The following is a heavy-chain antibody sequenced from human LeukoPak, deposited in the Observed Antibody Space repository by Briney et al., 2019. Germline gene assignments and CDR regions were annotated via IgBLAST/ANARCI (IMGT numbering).Heavy chain of an antibody. D-gene: IGHD3-22*01. Sequence: ASVKVSCKASGYTFTSYGISWVRQAPGQGLEWMGWISAYNGNTNYAQKLQGRVTMTTDTSTSTAYMELRSLRSDDTAVYFCATHRYYYDSSAYRLDYWGQGTLVTVSS. CDR1: GYTFTSYG. CDR3: ATHRYYYDSSAYRLDY. CDR2: ISAYNGNT. J-gene: IGHJ4*02. V-gene: IGHV1-18*01.